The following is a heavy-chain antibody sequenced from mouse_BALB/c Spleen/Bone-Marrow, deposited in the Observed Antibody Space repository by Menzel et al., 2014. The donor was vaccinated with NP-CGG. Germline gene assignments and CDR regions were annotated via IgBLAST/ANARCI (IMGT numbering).Heavy chain of an antibody. CDR3: ANLGRYAMDY. D-gene: IGHD3-1*01. V-gene: IGHV1-84*02. Sequence: LVESGPELVKPGASVKISCKASGYTFTDYYINWVKQKPGQGLEWIGRIYPGSGNTKYNEKFKGKATLTVDTSSSTAYMQRSSLTSEDTAVYFCANLGRYAMDYWGQGTSVTVSS. CDR2: IYPGSGNT. CDR1: GYTFTDYY. J-gene: IGHJ4*01.